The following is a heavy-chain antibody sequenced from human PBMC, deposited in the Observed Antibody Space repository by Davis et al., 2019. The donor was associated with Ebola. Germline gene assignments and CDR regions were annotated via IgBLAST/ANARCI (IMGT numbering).Heavy chain of an antibody. CDR3: AGTKGYSSGWYKY. D-gene: IGHD6-19*01. CDR2: INHSGST. J-gene: IGHJ4*02. CDR1: GFTSSSYE. Sequence: PGGSLRLSCAASGFTSSSYEMNWVRQAPGKGLEWIGEINHSGSTNYNPSLKSRVTISVDTSKNQFSLKLSSVTAADTAVYYCAGTKGYSSGWYKYWGQGTLVTVSS. V-gene: IGHV4-34*08.